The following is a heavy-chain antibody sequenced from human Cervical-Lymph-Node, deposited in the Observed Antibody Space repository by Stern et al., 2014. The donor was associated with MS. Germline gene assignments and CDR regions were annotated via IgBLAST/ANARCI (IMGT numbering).Heavy chain of an antibody. Sequence: VQLVESGGGVVQPGRSLRLSCAASGFTFSSYGMHWVRQAPGKGLEWVGVIWYDGSNKYYADSVKGRFTISRDNSKNTLYLQMNSLRAEDTAVYYCARSPWDILTGYCDAFDIWGQGTMVTVSS. CDR2: IWYDGSNK. D-gene: IGHD3-9*01. V-gene: IGHV3-33*01. J-gene: IGHJ3*02. CDR1: GFTFSSYG. CDR3: ARSPWDILTGYCDAFDI.